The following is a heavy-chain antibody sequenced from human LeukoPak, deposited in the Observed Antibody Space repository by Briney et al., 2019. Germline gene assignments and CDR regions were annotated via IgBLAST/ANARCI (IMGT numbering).Heavy chain of an antibody. CDR3: AKGPNYYDTSGYYF. J-gene: IGHJ4*02. CDR2: ISGSGGST. CDR1: GFTFSSYA. D-gene: IGHD3-22*01. V-gene: IGHV3-23*01. Sequence: PGGSLRPSCAASGFTFSSYAMSWVRQAPGKGLEWVSAISGSGGSTYYADSVKGRFTISRDNSKNTLYLQMNSLRAEDTAVYYCAKGPNYYDTSGYYFGGQGTLVTVSS.